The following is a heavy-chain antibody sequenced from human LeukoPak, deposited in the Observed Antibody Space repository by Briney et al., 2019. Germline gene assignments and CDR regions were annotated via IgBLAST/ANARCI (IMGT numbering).Heavy chain of an antibody. D-gene: IGHD5-24*01. V-gene: IGHV3-30-3*01. Sequence: GGSLRLSCAASGFTFSYYAMHWVRQAPGKGLERVAVISYDESSKYYADSVKGRFTISRDNPKNTLYLQLNSLRAEDTAVYYCARGGRDGYSSAVFWGQGTLVTVSS. CDR1: GFTFSYYA. CDR3: ARGGRDGYSSAVF. J-gene: IGHJ4*02. CDR2: ISYDESSK.